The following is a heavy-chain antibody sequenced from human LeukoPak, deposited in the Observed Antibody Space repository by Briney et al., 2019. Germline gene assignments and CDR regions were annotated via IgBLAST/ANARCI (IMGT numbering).Heavy chain of an antibody. D-gene: IGHD2-15*01. CDR1: GFTFSDYY. CDR3: ARHATQLLRYYYYYYMDV. J-gene: IGHJ6*03. V-gene: IGHV3-11*01. Sequence: PGGSLRLSCAASGFTFSDYYMSWIRQAPGKGLEWVSYISNSGSTIYYADSVKGRFTISRDNAKNSLYLQMNSLRAEDTAVYYCARHATQLLRYYYYYYMDVWGKGTTVTVSS. CDR2: ISNSGSTI.